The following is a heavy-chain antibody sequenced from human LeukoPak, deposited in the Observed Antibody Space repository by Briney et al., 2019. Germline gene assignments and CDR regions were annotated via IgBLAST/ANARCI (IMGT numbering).Heavy chain of an antibody. V-gene: IGHV1-69*13. D-gene: IGHD3-16*02. J-gene: IGHJ4*02. CDR1: GGTFSSYA. CDR2: IIPIFGKA. CDR3: ATVEVGGSYRSPAHDY. Sequence: SVKVSCKASGGTFSSYAISWVRQAPGQGLEWMGGIIPIFGKANYAQKFQGRVTITADESTSTAYMELSSLRSEDTAVYYCATVEVGGSYRSPAHDYWGQGTLVTVSS.